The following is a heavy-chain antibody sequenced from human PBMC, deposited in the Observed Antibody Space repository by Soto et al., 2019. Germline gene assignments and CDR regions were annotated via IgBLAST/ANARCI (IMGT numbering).Heavy chain of an antibody. CDR2: INHRGST. Sequence: SETLSLTCAVYGGSFSGYYWSWIRQPPGKGLEWIGEINHRGSTKYNPSLKSRVTISADTSKNQFSLKLSSVAAADTAMYYCVASLESRAMESFDYWGHGALVTVSS. V-gene: IGHV4-34*01. D-gene: IGHD5-18*01. CDR1: GGSFSGYY. CDR3: VASLESRAMESFDY. J-gene: IGHJ4*01.